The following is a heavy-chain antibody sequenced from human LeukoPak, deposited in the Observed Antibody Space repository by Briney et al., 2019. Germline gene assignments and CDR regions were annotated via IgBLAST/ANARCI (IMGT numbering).Heavy chain of an antibody. CDR3: ARERGHYDSSGYLSWSVGMDV. CDR1: GGTFSSYA. J-gene: IGHJ6*02. V-gene: IGHV1-69*01. D-gene: IGHD3-22*01. Sequence: SVKVSCKASGGTFSSYAISWVRQAPGQGLEWMGGIIPIFGTANYAQKFQGRVTITADESTSTAYMELSSLRSEDTAVYYCARERGHYDSSGYLSWSVGMDVWGQGTTVTVSS. CDR2: IIPIFGTA.